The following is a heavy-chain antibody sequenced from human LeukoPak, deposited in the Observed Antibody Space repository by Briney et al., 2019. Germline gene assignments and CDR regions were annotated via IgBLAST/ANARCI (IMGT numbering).Heavy chain of an antibody. D-gene: IGHD5-24*01. CDR3: ARGGREGYNSFAY. J-gene: IGHJ4*02. V-gene: IGHV4-59*01. CDR1: GGSISTYY. CDR2: IHDSGTT. Sequence: SETLSLTCTVSGFVSGGSISTYYWSWIRQPPGKGLEWIGYIHDSGTTSYNPSLKSRVTISVDMSENQLSLRLTSVSAADTAIYYCARGGREGYNSFAYWGQGTLVTVSS.